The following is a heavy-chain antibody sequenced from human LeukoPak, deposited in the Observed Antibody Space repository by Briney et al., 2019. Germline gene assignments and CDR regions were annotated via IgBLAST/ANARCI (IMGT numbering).Heavy chain of an antibody. CDR3: TSIRFGDFSAPGS. CDR2: IKSKTEGGTT. Sequence: PGGSLRLSCTASGFTFSNAWMSWVRQAPGKGLEWVGRIKSKTEGGTTDYAAPVKGRFTIAGDDSDNTVYLQMSSLKTEDTAVYYCTSIRFGDFSAPGSWGQGTLVTVSS. J-gene: IGHJ5*02. D-gene: IGHD3-10*01. CDR1: GFTFSNAW. V-gene: IGHV3-15*01.